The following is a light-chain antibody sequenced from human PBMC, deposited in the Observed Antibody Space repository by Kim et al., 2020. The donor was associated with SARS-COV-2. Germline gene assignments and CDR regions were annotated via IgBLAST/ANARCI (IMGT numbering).Light chain of an antibody. CDR1: SSNIGAGYE. Sequence: SVTIPCTGSSSNIGAGYEVHWYRQLPGAAPKLLIYGNNKRPSGVPDRFSGSKSGTSASLAITGLQAEDEADYYCQSYDGSLSGSEVFGGGTQLTVL. J-gene: IGLJ2*01. CDR2: GNN. V-gene: IGLV1-40*01. CDR3: QSYDGSLSGSEV.